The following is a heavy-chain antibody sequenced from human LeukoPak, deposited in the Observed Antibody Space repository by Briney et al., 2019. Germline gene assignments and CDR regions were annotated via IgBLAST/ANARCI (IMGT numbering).Heavy chain of an antibody. Sequence: GESLKISFKGSGYRFNTYWIGWVRPMPGKGLEWMGIIYPGDSDTRYSPSFEGQVTISADKSISTAYLQWSSLKASDTAMYYCATGGYCSGGSCYSFFDYWGQGTLVTVSS. J-gene: IGHJ4*02. V-gene: IGHV5-51*01. CDR1: GYRFNTYW. CDR3: ATGGYCSGGSCYSFFDY. D-gene: IGHD2-15*01. CDR2: IYPGDSDT.